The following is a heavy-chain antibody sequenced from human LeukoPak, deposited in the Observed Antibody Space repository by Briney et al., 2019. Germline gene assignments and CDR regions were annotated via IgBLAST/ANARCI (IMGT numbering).Heavy chain of an antibody. CDR2: IKQDGSKK. D-gene: IGHD5-24*01. V-gene: IGHV3-7*04. CDR3: TRVGYIDEGIDY. CDR1: GFPFSSYW. Sequence: PGGSLRLSCVASGFPFSSYWMTRVRQAPGKGLEWVANIKQDGSKKSYVDSVKGRFTISRDNAKNSLYLQMNSLRAEDTAIYYCTRVGYIDEGIDYWGQGTLVTASS. J-gene: IGHJ4*02.